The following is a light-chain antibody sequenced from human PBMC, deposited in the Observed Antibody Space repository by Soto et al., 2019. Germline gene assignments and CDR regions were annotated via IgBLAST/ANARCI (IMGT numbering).Light chain of an antibody. CDR1: SSDVGGYNF. J-gene: IGLJ1*01. V-gene: IGLV2-14*01. CDR2: DVS. Sequence: QSALTQPASVSGSPGQSITLPCTGTSSDVGGYNFVSWYQQNPGKAPKLMIYDVSNWPSGVSNRFSGSKSGNTASLTISGFQAEDEADYYCSSYTASSTPWVFGTGTKVTVL. CDR3: SSYTASSTPWV.